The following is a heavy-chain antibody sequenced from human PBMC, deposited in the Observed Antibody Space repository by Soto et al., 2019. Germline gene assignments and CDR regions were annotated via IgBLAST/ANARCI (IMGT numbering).Heavy chain of an antibody. J-gene: IGHJ3*02. V-gene: IGHV1-3*01. D-gene: IGHD3-9*01. Sequence: GASVKVSCKASGYTFTSYAMHWVRQATGQRLEWMRWINAGNGNTKYSQKFQGRVTITRDTSASTAYMELSSLRSEDTAVYYCARDGADSGNYDILTGYPASDAFDIWGQGTMVTV. CDR2: INAGNGNT. CDR3: ARDGADSGNYDILTGYPASDAFDI. CDR1: GYTFTSYA.